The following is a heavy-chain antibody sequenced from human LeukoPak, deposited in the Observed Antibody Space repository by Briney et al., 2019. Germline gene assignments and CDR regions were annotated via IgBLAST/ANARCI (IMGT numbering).Heavy chain of an antibody. V-gene: IGHV4-61*05. CDR1: GGSISSSSYY. Sequence: SETLSLTCTVSGGSISSSSYYWGWIRQPPGEGLEWLGYIYYSGSTNYNPSLKSRVTISVDTSKNQFSLKLSSVTAADTAVYYCARDLIAVAGEYFDYWGQGTLVTVSS. CDR3: ARDLIAVAGEYFDY. D-gene: IGHD6-19*01. J-gene: IGHJ4*02. CDR2: IYYSGST.